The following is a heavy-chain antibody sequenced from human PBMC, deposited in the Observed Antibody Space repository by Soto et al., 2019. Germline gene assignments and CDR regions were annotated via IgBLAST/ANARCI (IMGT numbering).Heavy chain of an antibody. V-gene: IGHV4-34*01. CDR1: GGSFSGYY. CDR2: IDHSGST. Sequence: QVQLQQWGAGLLKPSETLSLTCGVNGGSFSGYYWTWIRQSPGKGLEWIGEIDHSGSTDYNPSLKSRLTISGETAEMQFSLNLTSVTAADTGFSFCARGSGVPIDYWGQGILVTVSS. J-gene: IGHJ4*02. CDR3: ARGSGVPIDY.